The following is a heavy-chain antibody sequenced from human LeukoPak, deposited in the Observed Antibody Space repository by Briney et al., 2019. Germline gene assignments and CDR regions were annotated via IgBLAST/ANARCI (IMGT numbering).Heavy chain of an antibody. Sequence: ETLSLTCTASGGSINNYYWTWIRQPAGKGLEWIGRIYSSGKTNYNPSLKSRVTMSVDTSNNQLSLMMTSVTAADTAVFYCARTPQGDNYFDYWGQGHLVTVSS. CDR3: ARTPQGDNYFDY. CDR1: GGSINNYY. V-gene: IGHV4-4*07. D-gene: IGHD3-9*01. CDR2: IYSSGKT. J-gene: IGHJ4*02.